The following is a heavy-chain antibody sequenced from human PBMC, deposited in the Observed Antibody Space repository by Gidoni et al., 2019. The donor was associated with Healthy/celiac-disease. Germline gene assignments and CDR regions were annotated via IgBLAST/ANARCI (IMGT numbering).Heavy chain of an antibody. CDR3: ARGLSVIWNYKRDWFDP. V-gene: IGHV1-8*01. CDR2: RNPNSGTP. Sequence: QVQLVQSGAEVKKPGAAVKVSCKASGYTFTSYDINWVRQATGQGLEWMGGRNPNSGTPGYAQKFQGRVTMPRNTSISTAYMELSSLRSEDTAVYYCARGLSVIWNYKRDWFDPWGQGTLVTVSS. J-gene: IGHJ5*02. D-gene: IGHD1-7*01. CDR1: GYTFTSYD.